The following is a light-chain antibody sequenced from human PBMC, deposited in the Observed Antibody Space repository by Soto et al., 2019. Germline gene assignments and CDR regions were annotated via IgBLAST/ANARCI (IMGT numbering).Light chain of an antibody. Sequence: EIVMTQSPATLSVSPGERATLSCRASQSVSNNLAWYQKKPGQAPRLLIYGASTRATGIPARFSGIGSGTEFTLTISRLQSEDFAFYHWQQYNNWWTFGQGTRVAIK. J-gene: IGKJ1*01. CDR3: QQYNNWWT. CDR1: QSVSNN. V-gene: IGKV3-15*01. CDR2: GAS.